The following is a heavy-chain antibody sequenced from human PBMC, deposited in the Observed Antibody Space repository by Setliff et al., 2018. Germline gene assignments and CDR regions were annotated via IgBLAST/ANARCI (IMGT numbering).Heavy chain of an antibody. CDR1: GYTFTSYY. J-gene: IGHJ6*02. D-gene: IGHD2-15*01. Sequence: ASVKVPCKASGYTFTSYYMHWVRQAPGQGLEWMGIINPSGGSTSYAQKFQGRVTMTRNTSISTAYMELSSLRSEDTAVYYCAVVGVVRNNYYYYGMDVWGQGTTVTVSS. V-gene: IGHV1-46*01. CDR2: INPSGGST. CDR3: AVVGVVRNNYYYYGMDV.